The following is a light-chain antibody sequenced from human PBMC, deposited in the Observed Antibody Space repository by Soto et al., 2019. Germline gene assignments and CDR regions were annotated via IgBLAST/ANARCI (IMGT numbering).Light chain of an antibody. J-gene: IGKJ1*01. CDR3: QQDGTSPRT. CDR1: QSVSSSY. Sequence: EIVLTQSPGTLSLSPGERATLSCRASQSVSSSYLAWYQQKPGQAPRLLIYGASSTATGIPDRFTGSGSGTDVTLTISRVEPEDFAVYSCQQDGTSPRTFGRGTKVEIK. V-gene: IGKV3-20*01. CDR2: GAS.